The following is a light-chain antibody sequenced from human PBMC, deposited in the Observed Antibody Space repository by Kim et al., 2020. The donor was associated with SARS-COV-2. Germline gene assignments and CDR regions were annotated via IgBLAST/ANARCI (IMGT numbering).Light chain of an antibody. CDR1: PNISSY. CDR2: AAS. Sequence: AFLGDRVTIACRTSPNISSYLNWYQQKAGKAPTLLMYAASSLQSGVPSRFSGSGSGTDFTLTICSLQPEDFATYYCQQRYSTPRTFGQGTKVDIK. J-gene: IGKJ1*01. V-gene: IGKV1-39*01. CDR3: QQRYSTPRT.